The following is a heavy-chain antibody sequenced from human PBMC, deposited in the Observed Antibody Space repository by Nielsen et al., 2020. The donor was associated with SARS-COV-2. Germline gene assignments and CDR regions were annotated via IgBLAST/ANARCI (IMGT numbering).Heavy chain of an antibody. CDR3: AKDLGRFGELSDS. J-gene: IGHJ4*02. CDR1: GFIFSDFG. CDR2: IRYDGTSA. V-gene: IGHV3-30*02. Sequence: GESLKISCLASGFIFSDFGFHWVRQAPGKGLEWVAFIRYDGTSAYYADSVRGRFTISGDSSTNTLYLQMDSLRPEDTAVYYCAKDLGRFGELSDSRGQGTLVTVSS. D-gene: IGHD3-10*01.